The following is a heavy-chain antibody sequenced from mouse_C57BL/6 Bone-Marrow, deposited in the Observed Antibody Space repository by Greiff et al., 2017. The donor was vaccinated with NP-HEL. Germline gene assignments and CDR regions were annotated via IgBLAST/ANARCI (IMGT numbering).Heavy chain of an antibody. Sequence: EVQLQESGAELVRPGASVKLSCTVSGFNIKDDYMHWVKQRPEQGLEWIGWIDPENGDTEYASKFQGKATITADPSTNTASMQLSSLTSDDTTVYYGTTGGSSPYAMDYWGQGTSVTVSS. D-gene: IGHD1-1*01. V-gene: IGHV14-4*01. CDR2: IDPENGDT. J-gene: IGHJ4*01. CDR1: GFNIKDDY. CDR3: TTGGSSPYAMDY.